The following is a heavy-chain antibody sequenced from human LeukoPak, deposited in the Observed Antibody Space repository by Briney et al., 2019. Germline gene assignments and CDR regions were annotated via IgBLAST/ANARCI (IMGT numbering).Heavy chain of an antibody. V-gene: IGHV3-23*01. CDR1: GFTFDDYG. Sequence: GGSLRLSCAASGFTFDDYGMSWVRQAPGKGLEWVSAISGSGGSTYYADSVKGRFTISRDNSKNTLYLQMSSLRAEDTAVYYCATGASQGIWDYWGPGTLVTVSS. J-gene: IGHJ4*02. CDR3: ATGASQGIWDY. D-gene: IGHD3-16*01. CDR2: ISGSGGST.